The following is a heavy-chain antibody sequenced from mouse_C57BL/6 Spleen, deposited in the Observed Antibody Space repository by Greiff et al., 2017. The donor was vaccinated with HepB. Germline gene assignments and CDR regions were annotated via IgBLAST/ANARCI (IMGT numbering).Heavy chain of an antibody. CDR2: IDPSDSET. Sequence: QVQLKQSGAELVRPGSSVKLSCKASGYTFTSYWMHWVKQRPIQGLEWIGNIDPSDSETHYNQKFKDKATLTVDKSSSTAYMQLSSLTSEDSAVYYCARYSNIYYAMDYWGQGTSVTVSS. J-gene: IGHJ4*01. V-gene: IGHV1-52*01. CDR3: ARYSNIYYAMDY. CDR1: GYTFTSYW. D-gene: IGHD2-5*01.